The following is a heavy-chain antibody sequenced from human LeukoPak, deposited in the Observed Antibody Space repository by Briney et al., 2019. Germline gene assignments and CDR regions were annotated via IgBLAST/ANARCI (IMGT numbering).Heavy chain of an antibody. J-gene: IGHJ4*02. D-gene: IGHD6-19*01. Sequence: ASVKVSCKASGYTFTGYYMHWVRQAPGQGLEWMGRINPNSGGTNYAQMFQGRVTMTRDTSISIAYMELSRLRSDDTAVYYCARVHTTASSGLYQVWGQGTLVTVSS. CDR3: ARVHTTASSGLYQV. CDR1: GYTFTGYY. V-gene: IGHV1-2*06. CDR2: INPNSGGT.